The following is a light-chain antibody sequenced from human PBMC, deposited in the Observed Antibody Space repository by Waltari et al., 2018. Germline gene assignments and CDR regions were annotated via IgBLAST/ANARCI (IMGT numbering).Light chain of an antibody. CDR3: QSYDSSLRGV. V-gene: IGLV1-40*01. Sequence: QPVLTQPPSVSGAPGQRVTLSCTGSSSNIGAGYDVHWYQQLPGTAPKLLIYGNTNRPSGVPDRFSGSKSGTSASLAITGLQAEDEADFYCQSYDSSLRGVFGGGTKLTVL. CDR2: GNT. CDR1: SSNIGAGYD. J-gene: IGLJ3*02.